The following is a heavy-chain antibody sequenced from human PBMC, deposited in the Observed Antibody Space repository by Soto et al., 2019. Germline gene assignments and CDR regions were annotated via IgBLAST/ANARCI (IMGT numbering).Heavy chain of an antibody. Sequence: QVQLVQSGAEVKQPGSSVKVSCKTSGGTFSTYAIYWVRQAPGQGLEWMGAIIPLFGTADYAQKFQGRVTITADESTSTASMELSSLRSEDTAVYFCARRKGSYSSGDDYFDYWAQGTLVTVSS. CDR1: GGTFSTYA. CDR3: ARRKGSYSSGDDYFDY. J-gene: IGHJ4*02. CDR2: IIPLFGTA. V-gene: IGHV1-69*01. D-gene: IGHD6-19*01.